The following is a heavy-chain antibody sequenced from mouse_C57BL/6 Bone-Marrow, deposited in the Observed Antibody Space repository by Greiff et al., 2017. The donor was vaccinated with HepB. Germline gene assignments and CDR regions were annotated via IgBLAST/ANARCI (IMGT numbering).Heavy chain of an antibody. J-gene: IGHJ2*01. D-gene: IGHD3-2*02. V-gene: IGHV1-66*01. Sequence: VQGVESGPELVKPGASVKISCKASGYSFTSYYIHWVKQRPGQGLEWIGWIYPGSGNTKYNEKFKGKATLTADTSSSTAYMQLSSLTSEDSAVYYCARERSSGYGYWGQGTTLTVSS. CDR2: IYPGSGNT. CDR1: GYSFTSYY. CDR3: ARERSSGYGY.